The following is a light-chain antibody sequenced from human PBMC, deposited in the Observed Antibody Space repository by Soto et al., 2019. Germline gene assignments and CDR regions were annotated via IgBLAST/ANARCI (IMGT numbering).Light chain of an antibody. J-gene: IGKJ1*01. CDR3: QQYGRSPPVK. V-gene: IGKV3D-20*01. CDR1: QSVSSY. CDR2: DSS. Sequence: IVLTQSPATLSLSPGERATLSCGASQSVSSYLAWYQQKPGLAPRLVIYDSSIRATGIPDRFSGSGSGTDFTLTISRLEPEDFAVYYCQQYGRSPPVKFGQGTKVDIK.